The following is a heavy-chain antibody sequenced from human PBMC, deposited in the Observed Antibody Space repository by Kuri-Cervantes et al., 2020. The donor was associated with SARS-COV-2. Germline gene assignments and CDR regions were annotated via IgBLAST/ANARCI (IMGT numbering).Heavy chain of an antibody. Sequence: GESLKISCAASGFTFSSYAMHWVRQAPGKGLEWVAVISYDGSNKYYADSVKGRFTISRDNSKNTLYLQMNSLRAEDTAVYYCATGRHYYYDSGGWDYWGQGTLVTVSS. V-gene: IGHV3-30-3*01. CDR2: ISYDGSNK. D-gene: IGHD3-22*01. J-gene: IGHJ4*02. CDR3: ATGRHYYYDSGGWDY. CDR1: GFTFSSYA.